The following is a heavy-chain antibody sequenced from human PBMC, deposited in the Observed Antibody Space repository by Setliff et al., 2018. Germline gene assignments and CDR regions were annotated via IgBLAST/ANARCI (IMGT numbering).Heavy chain of an antibody. J-gene: IGHJ4*02. CDR1: GFTFSSYS. Sequence: GGSLRLSCAASGFTFSSYSMHWVRQAPGKGLEWVSSISDSSFHIYYRDSVKGRFTISRDNARNSLYLQMNSLKTEDTAVYYCARMYWGPLYRYFDSWGQGTLVTVSS. D-gene: IGHD2-8*02. CDR3: ARMYWGPLYRYFDS. V-gene: IGHV3-21*03. CDR2: ISDSSFHI.